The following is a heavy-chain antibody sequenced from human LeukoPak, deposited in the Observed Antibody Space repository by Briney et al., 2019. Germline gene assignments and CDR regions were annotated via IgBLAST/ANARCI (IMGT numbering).Heavy chain of an antibody. CDR3: AGCGYGYGLDRTSFDY. CDR2: INHRGST. J-gene: IGHJ4*02. CDR1: GGSFSGYY. V-gene: IGHV4-34*01. D-gene: IGHD5-18*01. Sequence: SETLSLTCAVYGGSFSGYYWSWIRQPPGKGLEWIGEINHRGSTNYNPSLESRVTISVDTSRNQFSLKLSSVTAADTAVYYCAGCGYGYGLDRTSFDYWGQGTLVTVSS.